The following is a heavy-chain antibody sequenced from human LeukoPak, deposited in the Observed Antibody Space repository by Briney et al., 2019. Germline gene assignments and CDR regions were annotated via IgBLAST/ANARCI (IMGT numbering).Heavy chain of an antibody. D-gene: IGHD3-3*01. CDR2: ISGSGGST. Sequence: PGGSLRLSCAASGFTFSSYAMSWVRQAPGKGLEWVSAISGSGGSTYYADSVKGRFTISRDNSQNTLYLQMSSLRAEDTAVYYCAKGSSFGLGYYYYMDVWGNGTTVAVSS. CDR3: AKGSSFGLGYYYYMDV. V-gene: IGHV3-23*01. J-gene: IGHJ6*03. CDR1: GFTFSSYA.